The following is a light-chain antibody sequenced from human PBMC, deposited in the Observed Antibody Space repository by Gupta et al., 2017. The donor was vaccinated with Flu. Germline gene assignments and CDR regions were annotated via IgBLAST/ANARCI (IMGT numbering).Light chain of an antibody. CDR2: GAS. J-gene: IGKJ3*01. V-gene: IGKV3-20*01. Sequence: EIVLTQSPGTLSLSPGERATLSCRASQSVSSSYLAWYQQKPGQAPRLLIYGASSRATGIPDRFSGSGSGTDFTLTISRLEPKDFAVYYCQQYGSSPESTFGPGTKVDIK. CDR3: QQYGSSPEST. CDR1: QSVSSSY.